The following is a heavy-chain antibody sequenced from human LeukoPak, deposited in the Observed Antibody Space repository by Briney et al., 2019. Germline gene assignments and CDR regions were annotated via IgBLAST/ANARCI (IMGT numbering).Heavy chain of an antibody. Sequence: RAGGSLRLSCAASGFTFSNAWMSWVRQAPGKGLEWVGRIKSKTDGGTTDYAAPVKGRFTISRDDSKNTLYLQMNSLKTEDTAVYYCTTHHYDFWSGKFDYWGQGTLVTVSS. D-gene: IGHD3-3*01. CDR2: IKSKTDGGTT. CDR3: TTHHYDFWSGKFDY. CDR1: GFTFSNAW. V-gene: IGHV3-15*01. J-gene: IGHJ4*02.